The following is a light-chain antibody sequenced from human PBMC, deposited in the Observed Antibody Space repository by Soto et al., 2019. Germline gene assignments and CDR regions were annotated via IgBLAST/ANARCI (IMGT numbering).Light chain of an antibody. J-gene: IGKJ2*01. CDR1: QGISSA. Sequence: AIQLTQSPSSLSASVGDRVTITCRASQGISSALAWYQQKPGKAPKLLIYDASSLESGVPSRFSGSGSGTDFSLTIISLQPEDFATYYCHQFNSYPWYTFGQGTKLEIK. V-gene: IGKV1-13*02. CDR3: HQFNSYPWYT. CDR2: DAS.